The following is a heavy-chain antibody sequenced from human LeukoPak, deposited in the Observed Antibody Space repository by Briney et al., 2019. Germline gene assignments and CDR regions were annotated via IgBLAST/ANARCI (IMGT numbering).Heavy chain of an antibody. Sequence: GGSLRLPCAASGFTFSIYAMSWVREAPGKGREGGSAISGSGGSTYYADSVTGRFTISRDNSKNTLYLQMNSLRAEDTAAYYCVNGGGSGYSYWGQGNLVTVS. CDR3: VNGGGSGYSY. D-gene: IGHD3-22*01. J-gene: IGHJ4*02. CDR2: ISGSGGST. V-gene: IGHV3-23*01. CDR1: GFTFSIYA.